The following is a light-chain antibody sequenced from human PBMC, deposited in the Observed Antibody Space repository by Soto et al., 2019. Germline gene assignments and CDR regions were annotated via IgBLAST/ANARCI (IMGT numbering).Light chain of an antibody. Sequence: EIVLTQSPGTLSLSPGERATLSCRASQSVSSSYLAWYQQKPGQAPRLLIYGASSRATGIPDRFSGNGSGTDFTLTISRLEPEDFAVYYCQQYGSSPTSYTFGQGTKLEIK. CDR3: QQYGSSPTSYT. J-gene: IGKJ2*01. CDR1: QSVSSSY. V-gene: IGKV3-20*01. CDR2: GAS.